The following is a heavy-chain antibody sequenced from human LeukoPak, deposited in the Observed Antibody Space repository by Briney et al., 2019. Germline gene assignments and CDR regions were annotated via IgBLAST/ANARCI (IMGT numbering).Heavy chain of an antibody. Sequence: GESLRISCKGSGYSFTSYWISWVRQMPGKGLEWMGRIDPSDSYTNYSPSFQGHVTISADKSISTAYRQWSSLKASDPAMYYCAMEVGATTLNYWGQGTLVTVSS. CDR2: IDPSDSYT. CDR3: AMEVGATTLNY. CDR1: GYSFTSYW. V-gene: IGHV5-10-1*01. J-gene: IGHJ4*02. D-gene: IGHD1-26*01.